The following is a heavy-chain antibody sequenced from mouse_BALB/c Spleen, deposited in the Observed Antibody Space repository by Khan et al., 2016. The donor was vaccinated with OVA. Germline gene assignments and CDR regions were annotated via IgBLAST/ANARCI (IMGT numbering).Heavy chain of an antibody. CDR2: INTYTGET. V-gene: IGHV9-3-1*01. CDR1: GYSFTNYG. Sequence: QIQLVQSGPELKKPGETVKISCKASGYSFTNYGINWVKQSPGKALKWMGWINTYTGETTYADDFKGRFAFSLETSANTAYLQINILKNEDTATYFCARPPYFSYTLDYWGQGTSVTVSS. D-gene: IGHD2-10*01. J-gene: IGHJ4*01. CDR3: ARPPYFSYTLDY.